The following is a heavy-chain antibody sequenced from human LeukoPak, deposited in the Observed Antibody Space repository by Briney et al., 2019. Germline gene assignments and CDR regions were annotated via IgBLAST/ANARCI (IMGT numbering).Heavy chain of an antibody. V-gene: IGHV1-46*01. D-gene: IGHD2-2*01. Sequence: GASVKVSCKASGYTFTSYYMHWVRQAPGQGLEWMGIINPSGGSTSYAQKFQGRVTMTRDTSTSTVYMELSSLRSEDTAVYYCARDRRLIGYCGSTSCYAHSTAFDYWGQGTLVTVSS. CDR2: INPSGGST. J-gene: IGHJ4*02. CDR3: ARDRRLIGYCGSTSCYAHSTAFDY. CDR1: GYTFTSYY.